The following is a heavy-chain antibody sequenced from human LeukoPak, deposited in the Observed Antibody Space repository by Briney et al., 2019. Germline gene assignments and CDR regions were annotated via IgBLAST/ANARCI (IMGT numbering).Heavy chain of an antibody. V-gene: IGHV3-7*01. Sequence: GGSLRLSCAASGFTFSSYWMSWVRQAPGEGLEWVANIKQDGSEKYYVDSVKGRFTISRDNAKNSLYLQMNSLRAEDTAVYYCARSPTMIVVVITAYFDYWGQGTLVTVSS. CDR2: IKQDGSEK. CDR3: ARSPTMIVVVITAYFDY. D-gene: IGHD3-22*01. J-gene: IGHJ4*02. CDR1: GFTFSSYW.